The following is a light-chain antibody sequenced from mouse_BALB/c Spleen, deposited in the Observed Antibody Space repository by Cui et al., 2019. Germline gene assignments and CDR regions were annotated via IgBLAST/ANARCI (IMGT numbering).Light chain of an antibody. V-gene: IGKV4-68*01. CDR2: LTS. CDR3: QQWSSNPRT. Sequence: QIVLTQSPALMSASPGEKVTMTCSASSSVSYMYWYQQKPRSSPKPWIYLTSNLASGVPARFSGSGSGTSYSLTISSMEAKDAATYYCQQWSSNPRTFGGGTKLEIK. CDR1: SSVSY. J-gene: IGKJ1*01.